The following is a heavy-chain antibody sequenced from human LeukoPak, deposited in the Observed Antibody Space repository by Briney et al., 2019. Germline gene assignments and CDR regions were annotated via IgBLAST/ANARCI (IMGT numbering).Heavy chain of an antibody. V-gene: IGHV4-34*01. CDR3: ARDTNWFDP. CDR2: INHSGST. CDR1: GGSFSGYY. Sequence: SEALSLTCAVYGGSFSGYYWSWIRQPPGKGLEWIGEINHSGSTNYNPSLKSRVTISVDTSKNQFSLKLSSVTAADTAVYYCARDTNWFDPWGQGTLVTVSS. J-gene: IGHJ5*02.